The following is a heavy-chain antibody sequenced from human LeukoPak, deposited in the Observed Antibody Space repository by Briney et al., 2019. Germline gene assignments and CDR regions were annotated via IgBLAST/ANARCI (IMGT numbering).Heavy chain of an antibody. V-gene: IGHV4-34*01. CDR3: AAVQLERPGY. Sequence: SETLSLTCAAYGGSFSGYYWSWIRQPPGKGLEWIGEINHSGSTNYNPSLKSRVTISVDTSKNQFSLKLSSVTAADTAVYYCAAVQLERPGYWGQGTLVTVSS. CDR2: INHSGST. D-gene: IGHD1-1*01. CDR1: GGSFSGYY. J-gene: IGHJ4*02.